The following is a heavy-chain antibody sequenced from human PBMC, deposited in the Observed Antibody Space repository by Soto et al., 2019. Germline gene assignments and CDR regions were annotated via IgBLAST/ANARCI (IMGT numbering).Heavy chain of an antibody. D-gene: IGHD6-19*01. J-gene: IGHJ6*01. CDR3: ARGIEGWYQCRYYYGMDV. V-gene: IGHV4-61*01. CDR2: IYYSGST. Sequence: QVQLQESGPGLVKPSETLSLTCTVSGGSVSSGSYYWSWIRQPPGKGLEWIGYIYYSGSTNYNPSLKIRVTISVETSKNQFSLKLSSVTAAATAVYYCARGIEGWYQCRYYYGMDVWGQGTTVTVSS. CDR1: GGSVSSGSYY.